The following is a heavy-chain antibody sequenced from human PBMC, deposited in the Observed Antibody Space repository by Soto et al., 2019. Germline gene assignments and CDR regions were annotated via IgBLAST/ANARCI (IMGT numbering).Heavy chain of an antibody. CDR3: AGPYSSGWSGWFDP. Sequence: SETLSLTCTVSGGSISSSSYYWGWIRQPPGKGLEWIGSIYYSGSTYYNPSLKSRVTISVDTSKSQFSLKLSSVTAADTAVYYCAGPYSSGWSGWFDPWGQGTLVTVSS. J-gene: IGHJ5*02. D-gene: IGHD6-19*01. CDR2: IYYSGST. CDR1: GGSISSSSYY. V-gene: IGHV4-39*01.